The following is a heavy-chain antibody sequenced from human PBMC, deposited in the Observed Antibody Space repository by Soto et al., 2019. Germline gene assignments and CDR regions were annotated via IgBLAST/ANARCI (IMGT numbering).Heavy chain of an antibody. Sequence: GGSLRLSCAASGFTFSSYAMSWVRQAPGKGLEWVSAISGSGGSTYYADSVKGRFTISRDNSKNTLYLQMNSLRAEDTAVYYCAKNFGSARRIDDAFDIWGQGTMVTVSS. D-gene: IGHD3-16*01. CDR3: AKNFGSARRIDDAFDI. V-gene: IGHV3-23*01. J-gene: IGHJ3*02. CDR2: ISGSGGST. CDR1: GFTFSSYA.